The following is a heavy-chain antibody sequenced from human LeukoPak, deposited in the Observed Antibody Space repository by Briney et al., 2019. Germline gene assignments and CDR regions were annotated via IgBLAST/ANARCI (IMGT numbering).Heavy chain of an antibody. CDR1: GGSISSSSYY. V-gene: IGHV4-39*07. CDR3: ARDNYESSFRGDAFDI. D-gene: IGHD3-22*01. Sequence: SETLSLTCTVSGGSISSSSYYWGWIRQPPGKGLEWVGSIYYSGSTYYNPSLKSRVTISVDTSKNQFSLNLSSVTAADTAVYYCARDNYESSFRGDAFDIWGQGTMVTVSS. J-gene: IGHJ3*02. CDR2: IYYSGST.